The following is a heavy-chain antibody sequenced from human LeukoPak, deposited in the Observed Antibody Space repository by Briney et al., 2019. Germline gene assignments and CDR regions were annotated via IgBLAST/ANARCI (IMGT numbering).Heavy chain of an antibody. Sequence: SETLSLTCTVSGGSISSYYWSWIRQPPGKGPEWIGYIYYSGSTNYNPSLKSRVTISVDTSKNQFSLKLSSVTAADTAVYYCARRSSGYYHYFDYWGQGTLVTVSS. D-gene: IGHD3-22*01. CDR2: IYYSGST. V-gene: IGHV4-59*01. CDR3: ARRSSGYYHYFDY. J-gene: IGHJ4*02. CDR1: GGSISSYY.